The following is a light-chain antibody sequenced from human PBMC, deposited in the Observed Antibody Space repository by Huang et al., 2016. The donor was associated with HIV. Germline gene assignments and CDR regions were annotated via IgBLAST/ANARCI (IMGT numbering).Light chain of an antibody. J-gene: IGKJ1*01. CDR1: QSINTY. V-gene: IGKV1-39*01. CDR2: AAS. CDR3: QQTYTGVT. Sequence: DIQMTQSPSSLSASVGDRVTITCRASQSINTYLNWFQQKPGKAPKVLISAASTLQSGVPSRFSGGGSGTHFNLTITSLQPEDFATYYCQQTYTGVTFGQGTKVEIK.